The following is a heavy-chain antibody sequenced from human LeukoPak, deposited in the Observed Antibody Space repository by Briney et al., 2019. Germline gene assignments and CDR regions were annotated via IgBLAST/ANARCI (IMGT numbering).Heavy chain of an antibody. D-gene: IGHD6-19*01. CDR1: GGSISSSNW. CDR3: ARDEPYSNGWYYIDY. V-gene: IGHV4-4*02. Sequence: SETLSLTCAVSGGSISSSNWWSWVRQPPGKGLEWIGEIYHSGSTNYNPSLKNRVTISVDKSKNQFSLKLSSVTAADTAVYYCARDEPYSNGWYYIDYWGQGTLVTVSS. J-gene: IGHJ4*02. CDR2: IYHSGST.